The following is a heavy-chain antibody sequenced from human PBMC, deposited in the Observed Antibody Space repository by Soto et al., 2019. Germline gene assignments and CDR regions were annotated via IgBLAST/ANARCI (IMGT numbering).Heavy chain of an antibody. J-gene: IGHJ6*02. CDR2: IYWDDDK. D-gene: IGHD6-25*01. Sequence: QITLKESGPTLVKPTQTLTLTCTFSGFSLSTSGVGVAWIRQPPGKALEWLALIYWDDDKRYRPSLESRLTXXXXXXXXXXXXXXXXXXXXXXXXXXXXXXXXXXXSXYWFSFSGMDVWGQGTTVTVSS. V-gene: IGHV2-5*02. CDR3: XXXXXXXXSXYWFSFSGMDV. CDR1: GFSLSTSGVG.